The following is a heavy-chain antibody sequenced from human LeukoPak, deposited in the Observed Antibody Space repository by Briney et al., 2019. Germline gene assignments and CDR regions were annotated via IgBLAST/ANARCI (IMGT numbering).Heavy chain of an antibody. D-gene: IGHD2-2*02. CDR2: IYTSGST. V-gene: IGHV4-4*07. Sequence: SETLSLTCTVSGGSISSYHWSWIRQPAGKGLEWIGRIYTSGSTNYNPSLKSRVTMSVDTSKNQFSLKLSSVTAADTAVYYCARDAAYCSSTSCYTWFDPWGQGTLVTVSS. CDR3: ARDAAYCSSTSCYTWFDP. J-gene: IGHJ5*02. CDR1: GGSISSYH.